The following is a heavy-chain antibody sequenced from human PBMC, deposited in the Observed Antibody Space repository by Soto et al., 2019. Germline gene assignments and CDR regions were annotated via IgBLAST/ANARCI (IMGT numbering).Heavy chain of an antibody. CDR3: ARYRVAVAGLRYYYYYMDV. J-gene: IGHJ6*03. Sequence: SQTLSLTCTVSGGSNSSYYWSWIRQPPGKGLEWIGYIYYSGSTNYNPSLKSRVTISVDTSKNQFSLKLSSVTAADTAVYYCARYRVAVAGLRYYYYYMDVWGKGTTVTVSS. CDR1: GGSNSSYY. CDR2: IYYSGST. D-gene: IGHD6-19*01. V-gene: IGHV4-59*08.